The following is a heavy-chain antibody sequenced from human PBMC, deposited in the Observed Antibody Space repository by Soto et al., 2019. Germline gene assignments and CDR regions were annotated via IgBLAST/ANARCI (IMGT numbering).Heavy chain of an antibody. CDR2: INHSGST. CDR1: GGSFSGYY. J-gene: IGHJ2*01. V-gene: IGHV4-34*01. D-gene: IGHD2-21*02. Sequence: PSETLSLTCAVYGGSFSGYYWSWIRQPPGKGLEWIGEINHSGSTNYNPSLKSRVTISVDTSKNQFSLKLSSVTAADTAVYYCARRPAQSVVVTDTRQDFDLWGRGTLGTGS. CDR3: ARRPAQSVVVTDTRQDFDL.